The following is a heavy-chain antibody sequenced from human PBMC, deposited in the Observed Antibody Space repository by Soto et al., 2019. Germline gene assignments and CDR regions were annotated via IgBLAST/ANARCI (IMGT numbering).Heavy chain of an antibody. J-gene: IGHJ4*02. CDR3: AKHPLPSGYEISYYFDY. Sequence: SVKVSCKASGGTFSSYAISWGRQAPGQGLEWMGGIIPIFGTANYAQKFQGRVTITADESTSTAYMELSSLRSEDTAVYYCAKHPLPSGYEISYYFDYWGQGTLVTVSS. V-gene: IGHV1-69*13. D-gene: IGHD5-12*01. CDR2: IIPIFGTA. CDR1: GGTFSSYA.